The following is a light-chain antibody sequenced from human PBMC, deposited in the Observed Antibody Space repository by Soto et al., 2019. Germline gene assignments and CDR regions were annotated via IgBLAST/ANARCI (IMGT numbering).Light chain of an antibody. CDR1: KSISGNQ. CDR2: GAS. V-gene: IGKV3-20*01. CDR3: QKYSNSLWT. Sequence: EVVLTQSPDTLSLSPGDTVTLSCRASKSISGNQLVWLQQKPGQPPRFLIYGASRRATGIPDRFSGSGSGTDFTLTINGLETEDFAVYYCQKYSNSLWTFGQGTRVDIK. J-gene: IGKJ1*01.